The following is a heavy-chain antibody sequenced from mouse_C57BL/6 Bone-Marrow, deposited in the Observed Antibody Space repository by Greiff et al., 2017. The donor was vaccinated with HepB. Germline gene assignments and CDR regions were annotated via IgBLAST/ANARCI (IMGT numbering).Heavy chain of an antibody. CDR2: IWTGGGT. V-gene: IGHV2-9-1*01. CDR3: ARNYYGSSYVEAMDY. J-gene: IGHJ4*01. CDR1: GFSLTSYA. Sequence: VQLQESGPGLVAPSQSLSITCTVSGFSLTSYAISWVRQPPGKGLEWLGVIWTGGGTNYNSALKSRLSISKDNSKSQVFLKMNSLQTDDTARYYCARNYYGSSYVEAMDYWGQGTSVTVSS. D-gene: IGHD1-1*01.